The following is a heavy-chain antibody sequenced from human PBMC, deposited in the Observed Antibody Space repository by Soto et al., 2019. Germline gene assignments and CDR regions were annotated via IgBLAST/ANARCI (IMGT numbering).Heavy chain of an antibody. V-gene: IGHV3-23*01. J-gene: IGHJ4*02. Sequence: EVQLLESAGGLVQPGGSLRLSCAASGFTFSSYAMRWVRQAPGKGLEWVSAISGSGANTYYADSVKGRFTISRDNTKNTLFLQLNSLRAEDTAVYYCGTCAGGGWYPAYWGQGTLVTVSS. CDR2: ISGSGANT. CDR1: GFTFSSYA. D-gene: IGHD6-19*01. CDR3: GTCAGGGWYPAY.